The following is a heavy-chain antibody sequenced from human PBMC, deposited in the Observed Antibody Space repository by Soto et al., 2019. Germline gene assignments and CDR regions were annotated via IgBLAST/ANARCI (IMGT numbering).Heavy chain of an antibody. J-gene: IGHJ4*02. Sequence: QVQLQESGPGLLKPSQTLSLICTVSGGSMRSGGYYWSWIRQHPGKGLEWIGYIYYSGSTYYNPSLTSRVSISINTSNNQFSLKLTSVTAADTAVYYCTRSFTGHSDYWGQGTLVTVSS. CDR1: GGSMRSGGYY. CDR3: TRSFTGHSDY. V-gene: IGHV4-31*03. CDR2: IYYSGST.